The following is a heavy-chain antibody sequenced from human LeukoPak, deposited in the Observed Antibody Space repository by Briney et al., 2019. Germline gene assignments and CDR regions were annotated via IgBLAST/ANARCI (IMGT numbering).Heavy chain of an antibody. J-gene: IGHJ6*02. CDR2: IYYSGST. CDR3: ARDPHGGSSSWYFLSGMDV. V-gene: IGHV4-31*03. D-gene: IGHD6-13*01. CDR1: GGSISSGGYY. Sequence: PSQTLSLTCTVSGGSISSGGYYWSWIRQHPGKGLEWIGYIYYSGSTYYNPSLKSRVTISVGTSKNQFSLKLSSVTAADTAVYYCARDPHGGSSSWYFLSGMDVWGQGTTVTVSS.